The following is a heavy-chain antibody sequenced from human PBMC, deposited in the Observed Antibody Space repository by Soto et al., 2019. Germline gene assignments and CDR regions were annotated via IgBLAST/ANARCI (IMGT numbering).Heavy chain of an antibody. CDR2: ISWYSGSI. CDR1: GFTFDDYA. CDR3: AKDNGSVLTCYYYYYYGMDV. V-gene: IGHV3-9*01. J-gene: IGHJ6*02. D-gene: IGHD3-9*01. Sequence: PGGSLRLSCAASGFTFDDYAMHWVRQAPGKGLEWVSGISWYSGSIGNPDFVKGRFTISRDNAKNTLYLQMNSLRAEDTALYYCAKDNGSVLTCYYYYYYGMDVWGQGTTGTVPS.